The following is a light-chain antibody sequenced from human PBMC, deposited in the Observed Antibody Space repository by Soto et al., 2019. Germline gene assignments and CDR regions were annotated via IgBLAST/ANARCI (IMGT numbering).Light chain of an antibody. Sequence: IQMTQSPSSLSASVGDRVTITCRASQDISSFLAWYQQKPGKVPKLLISDASILKSGVPSRFSGTGSGTAFTLTIGSLHPDDFATYYCQQYSRYPLTFGGGTKVDIK. CDR3: QQYSRYPLT. CDR2: DAS. CDR1: QDISSF. J-gene: IGKJ4*01. V-gene: IGKV1-13*02.